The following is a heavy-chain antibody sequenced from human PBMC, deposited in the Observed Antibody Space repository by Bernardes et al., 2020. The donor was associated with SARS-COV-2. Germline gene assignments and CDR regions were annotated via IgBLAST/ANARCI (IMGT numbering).Heavy chain of an antibody. CDR3: SRGGWSLDY. J-gene: IGHJ4*02. CDR2: IHYNGNT. D-gene: IGHD2-15*01. V-gene: IGHV4-59*01. Sequence: SETLSLTCIVSGCSITDYYWSWIRQPPGKGLEWVGYIHYNGNTNYNPSLKSRVTMSVDTSKNHFSLKLSSVTAADTAVYYCSRGGWSLDYWGQGTLVTVSS. CDR1: GCSITDYY.